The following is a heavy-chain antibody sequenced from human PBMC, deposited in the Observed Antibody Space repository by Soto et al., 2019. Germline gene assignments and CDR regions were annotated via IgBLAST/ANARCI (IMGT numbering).Heavy chain of an antibody. J-gene: IGHJ4*02. V-gene: IGHV4-59*01. D-gene: IGHD3-22*01. Sequence: QVQLQESGPGLVKPSETLSLTCTVSGASISSYYWSWIRQPPGKGLEWIRYIYYSGSTNHNPSLKRRVTIPLDTAKNQFSLKLSSVTAADTAVYYCARSRGGYFDYWGQGTLVTVSS. CDR3: ARSRGGYFDY. CDR2: IYYSGST. CDR1: GASISSYY.